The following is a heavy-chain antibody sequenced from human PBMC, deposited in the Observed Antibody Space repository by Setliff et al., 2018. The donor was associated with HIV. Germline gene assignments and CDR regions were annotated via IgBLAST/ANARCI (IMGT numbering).Heavy chain of an antibody. CDR3: AKGFRPVDTALVSGPTY. V-gene: IGHV3-23*01. D-gene: IGHD5-18*01. J-gene: IGHJ4*02. Sequence: GGSLRLSCAASGFTFSSYSMNWVRQAPGKGLEWVSAISSGGEIMFYADSVKGRFIISRDNSQNTLYLQMSSLRADDTAIYYCAKGFRPVDTALVSGPTYWGQGTLVTVSS. CDR2: ISSGGEIM. CDR1: GFTFSSYS.